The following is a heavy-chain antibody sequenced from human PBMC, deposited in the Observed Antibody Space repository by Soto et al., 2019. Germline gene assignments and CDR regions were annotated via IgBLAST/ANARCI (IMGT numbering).Heavy chain of an antibody. CDR2: IWYDGSNK. CDR1: GFTFSSYG. Sequence: PGGSLRLSCAASGFTFSSYGMHWVRQAPGKGLEWVAVIWYDGSNKYYADSVKGRFTISRDNSKNTLYLQMNSLRAEDTAVYYCARDHDIVVVPASMDVWGKGTTVTVSS. D-gene: IGHD2-2*01. V-gene: IGHV3-33*01. J-gene: IGHJ6*03. CDR3: ARDHDIVVVPASMDV.